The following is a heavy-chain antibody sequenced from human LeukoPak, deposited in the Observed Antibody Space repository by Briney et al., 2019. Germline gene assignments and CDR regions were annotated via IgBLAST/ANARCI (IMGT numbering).Heavy chain of an antibody. CDR3: ARTPYTSASYRTFYFDY. V-gene: IGHV4-39*07. CDR1: GGSISSSSYY. D-gene: IGHD6-19*01. J-gene: IGHJ4*02. Sequence: SETLSLTCTVSGGSISSSSYYWGWIRQPPGKGLEWIGSIYYSGSTYYNPSLKSRVTISVDTSKNQFSLKLSSVTAADTAVYYCARTPYTSASYRTFYFDYWGQGTLVTVSS. CDR2: IYYSGST.